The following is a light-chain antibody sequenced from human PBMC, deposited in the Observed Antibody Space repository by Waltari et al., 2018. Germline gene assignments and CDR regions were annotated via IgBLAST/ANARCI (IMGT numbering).Light chain of an antibody. J-gene: IGKJ1*01. Sequence: DIQMTQSPSTVSASVGDKVTTTCRASLIIITWLARYQKKPGKAPKLLIYDASSLESGVPSRFSGSGAGTEFTLTISSLQADDFATDYCQQYSSFPRTFGQGTKVEI. CDR3: QQYSSFPRT. CDR2: DAS. CDR1: LIIITW. V-gene: IGKV1-5*01.